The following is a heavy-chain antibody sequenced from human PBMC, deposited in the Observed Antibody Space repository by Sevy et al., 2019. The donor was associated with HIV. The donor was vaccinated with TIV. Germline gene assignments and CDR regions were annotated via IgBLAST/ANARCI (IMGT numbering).Heavy chain of an antibody. V-gene: IGHV1-18*01. D-gene: IGHD3-22*01. Sequence: ASVKVSCKASGYTFTSYGISWVRQAPGQGLEWMGWISAYNGNTNYAQMLQGRVTMTTDTSTSTAYMELRSLRSDDTALYFCARDLGGYYDSSGYYPIDYWGQGTLVTVSS. CDR1: GYTFTSYG. CDR2: ISAYNGNT. CDR3: ARDLGGYYDSSGYYPIDY. J-gene: IGHJ4*02.